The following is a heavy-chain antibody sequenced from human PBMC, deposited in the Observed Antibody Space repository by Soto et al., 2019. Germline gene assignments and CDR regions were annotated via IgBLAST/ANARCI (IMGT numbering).Heavy chain of an antibody. CDR3: AKDLRNYDFWIPIFDI. J-gene: IGHJ3*02. D-gene: IGHD3-3*01. CDR2: ISYDGSNK. V-gene: IGHV3-30*18. CDR1: GFTFSSYG. Sequence: GGSLRLSCAASGFTFSSYGMHWVRQAPGKGLEWVAVISYDGSNKYYADSVKGRFTISRDNSKNTLYLQMNSLRAEDTAVYYCAKDLRNYDFWIPIFDIWGQGTMVTVSS.